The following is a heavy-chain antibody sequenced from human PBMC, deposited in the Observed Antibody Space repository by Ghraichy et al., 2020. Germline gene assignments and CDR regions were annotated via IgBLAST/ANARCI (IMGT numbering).Heavy chain of an antibody. Sequence: SETLSLTCTVSGDSISNINHHWGWIRQAPGKGLEWIGSIYYNGNRYDNPSLRSRVILSVDTSKNQFSLKLTSVTAADTAIYYCANPYYYGSGTHRFDYWGQGTLVTVSS. J-gene: IGHJ4*02. CDR2: IYYNGNR. D-gene: IGHD3-10*01. V-gene: IGHV4-39*01. CDR3: ANPYYYGSGTHRFDY. CDR1: GDSISNINHH.